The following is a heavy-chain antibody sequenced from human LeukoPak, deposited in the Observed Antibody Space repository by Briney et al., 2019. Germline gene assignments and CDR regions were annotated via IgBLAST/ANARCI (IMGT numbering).Heavy chain of an antibody. D-gene: IGHD6-6*01. CDR2: FDPEDGKT. Sequence: ASVKVSCKVSGYSLSELSMHWVRQAPGKGLEWMGGFDPEDGKTINAQKFQGRLTMTGDTSTSTVYMELSSLRSEDTALYYCARDWGSSAFSDYWGQGTLVTVSS. J-gene: IGHJ4*02. CDR1: GYSLSELS. V-gene: IGHV1-24*01. CDR3: ARDWGSSAFSDY.